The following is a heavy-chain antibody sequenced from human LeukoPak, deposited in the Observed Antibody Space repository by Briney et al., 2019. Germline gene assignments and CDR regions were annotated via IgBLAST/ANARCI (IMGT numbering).Heavy chain of an antibody. J-gene: IGHJ4*02. CDR2: ISGSGGST. D-gene: IGHD3-16*02. CDR1: GFTFSSYG. V-gene: IGHV3-23*01. Sequence: PGGSLRLSCAASGFTFSSYGMSWVRQAPGKGLEWVSAISGSGGSTYYADSVKGRFTISSDNSKNTLYLQMNSLRAEDTAVYYCAKDYDYVWGSYRQPIDYWGQGTLVTVSS. CDR3: AKDYDYVWGSYRQPIDY.